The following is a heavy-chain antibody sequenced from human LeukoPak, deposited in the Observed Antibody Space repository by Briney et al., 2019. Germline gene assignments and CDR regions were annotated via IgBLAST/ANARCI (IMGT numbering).Heavy chain of an antibody. CDR1: GGSISSSSYY. V-gene: IGHV4-39*07. CDR3: AIPYSSSRRDY. J-gene: IGHJ4*02. D-gene: IGHD6-13*01. CDR2: IYYSGST. Sequence: SETLSLICVVSGGSISSSSYYWGWIRQPPGKGLEWIGSIYYSGSTYYNPSLKSRVTISVDTSKNQFSLKLSSVTAADTAVYHCAIPYSSSRRDYWGQGTLVTVSS.